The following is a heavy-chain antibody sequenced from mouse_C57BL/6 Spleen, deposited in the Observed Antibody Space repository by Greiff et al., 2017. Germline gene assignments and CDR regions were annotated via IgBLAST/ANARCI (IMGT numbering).Heavy chain of an antibody. Sequence: EVKLVESGGDLVKPGGSLKLSCAASGFTFSSYGMSWVRQTPDKRLEWVATISSGGSYTYYPDSVKGRFTISRDNAKNTLYLQMSSLKSEDTAMYYCAVLGTYWGQETLVTVSA. V-gene: IGHV5-6*01. CDR2: ISSGGSYT. CDR3: AVLGTY. CDR1: GFTFSSYG. D-gene: IGHD3-3*01. J-gene: IGHJ3*01.